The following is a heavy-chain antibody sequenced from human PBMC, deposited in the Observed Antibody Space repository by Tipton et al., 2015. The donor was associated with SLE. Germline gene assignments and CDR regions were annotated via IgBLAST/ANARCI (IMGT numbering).Heavy chain of an antibody. CDR1: GYSFTDYY. CDR3: ATEIVFPGGVV. J-gene: IGHJ6*04. CDR2: VNPEDGDT. D-gene: IGHD3-22*01. V-gene: IGHV1-69-2*01. Sequence: VQLVQSGPEVKKPGATVKISCKVSGYSFTDYYMHWAQQAPGKGLEWMGLVNPEDGDTVYAEKFQGRLSITADTSTGTAYMELSSLRSDDTAVYYCATEIVFPGGVVWGKGTTVTVSS.